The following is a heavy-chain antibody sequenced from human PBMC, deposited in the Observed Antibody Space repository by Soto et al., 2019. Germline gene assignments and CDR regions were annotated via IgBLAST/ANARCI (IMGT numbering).Heavy chain of an antibody. J-gene: IGHJ6*03. CDR3: ARDHCSSTSCYGYYYYSMDV. CDR2: IWYDGSNK. Sequence: QVQLVESGGGVVQPGRSLRLSCAASGFTFSSYGMHWVRQAPGKGLEWVAVIWYDGSNKYYADSVKGRFTISRDNSKNTLYLQMNSLRAEDTALYYCARDHCSSTSCYGYYYYSMDVWGKGTTVTVSS. V-gene: IGHV3-33*01. D-gene: IGHD2-2*01. CDR1: GFTFSSYG.